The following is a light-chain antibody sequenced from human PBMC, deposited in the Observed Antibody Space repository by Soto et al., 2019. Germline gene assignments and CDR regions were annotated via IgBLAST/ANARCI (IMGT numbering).Light chain of an antibody. J-gene: IGLJ2*01. CDR2: DVS. CDR3: SSYTRSSTRV. V-gene: IGLV2-14*01. Sequence: QSALTQPASVSGSPGQSITISCTGTSSDVGGYNYVSWYQQHPGKSPKVMIYDVSNRPSGVSNRFSGSKSGNTASLTISGLQAEDEADYYCSSYTRSSTRVFGGGTKLTV. CDR1: SSDVGGYNY.